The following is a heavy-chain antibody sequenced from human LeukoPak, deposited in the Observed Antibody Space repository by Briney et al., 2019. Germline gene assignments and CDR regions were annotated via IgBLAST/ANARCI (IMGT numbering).Heavy chain of an antibody. J-gene: IGHJ3*02. CDR2: MNPNSGNT. CDR1: GYSFTSYG. Sequence: ASVKVSCKASGYSFTSYGISWVRQATGRGLEWMGWMNPNSGNTGYAQKFQGRVTMTRNTSISTAYMELSSLRSEDTAVYYCARAPGAFDIWGQGTMVTVSS. V-gene: IGHV1-8*02. CDR3: ARAPGAFDI.